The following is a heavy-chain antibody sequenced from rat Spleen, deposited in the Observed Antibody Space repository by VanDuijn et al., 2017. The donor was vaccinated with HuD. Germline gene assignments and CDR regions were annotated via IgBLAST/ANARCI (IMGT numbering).Heavy chain of an antibody. V-gene: IGHV5-25*01. J-gene: IGHJ3*01. CDR1: GFTFSNYY. D-gene: IGHD1-11*01. CDR3: ARLGTEAIGNWFSY. CDR2: ISHDGGNA. Sequence: EVQLVESGGGLVQPGRSLKLSCAASGFTFSNYYMAWVRQAPTKGLEWVASISHDGGNAYYRDSVKGRFTISRDNAKNTLYLQMDSLRSEDTATYYCARLGTEAIGNWFSYWGQGTLVTVSS.